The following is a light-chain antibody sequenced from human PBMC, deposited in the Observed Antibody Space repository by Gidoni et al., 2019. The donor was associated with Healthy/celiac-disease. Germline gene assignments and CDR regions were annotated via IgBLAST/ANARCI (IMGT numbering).Light chain of an antibody. Sequence: IVLTKSPGTLSLSLGERATLSCRASQSVSSSYLSWYQQKPGQAPRILIYGASSRATGIPDRCSGSGSGTDFTLTISRLEPEDFAVYYCQQYGSSPLFTFGPGTKVDIK. CDR2: GAS. J-gene: IGKJ3*01. V-gene: IGKV3-20*01. CDR3: QQYGSSPLFT. CDR1: QSVSSSY.